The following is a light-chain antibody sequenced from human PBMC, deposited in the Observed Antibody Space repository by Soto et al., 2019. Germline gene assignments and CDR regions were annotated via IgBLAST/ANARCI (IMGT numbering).Light chain of an antibody. CDR1: SSDVGSYNL. CDR3: CSYAGSSTLV. J-gene: IGLJ3*02. CDR2: EGS. Sequence: QSALTQPASVSGSPGQSITISCTGTSSDVGSYNLVSWYQQHPGKAPKLMIYEGSKWPSGVSNRFSGFKSGNTASLTISGLQAEDEADYYCCSYAGSSTLVFGGGTKLTVL. V-gene: IGLV2-23*01.